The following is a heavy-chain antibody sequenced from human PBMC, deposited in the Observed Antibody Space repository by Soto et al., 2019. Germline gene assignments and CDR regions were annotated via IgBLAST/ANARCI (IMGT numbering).Heavy chain of an antibody. Sequence: GASVKVSCKASGYTFTGYYMHWVRQAPGQGLEWMGWINPNSGGTNYAQKFQGWVTMTRDTSISTAYMELSRLRSDDTAVYYCAREQSVADRNWFDPWGQGTLVTVSS. CDR2: INPNSGGT. CDR3: AREQSVADRNWFDP. J-gene: IGHJ5*02. CDR1: GYTFTGYY. D-gene: IGHD6-19*01. V-gene: IGHV1-2*04.